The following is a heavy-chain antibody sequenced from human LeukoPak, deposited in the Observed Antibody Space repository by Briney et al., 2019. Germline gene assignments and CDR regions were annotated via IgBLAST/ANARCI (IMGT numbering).Heavy chain of an antibody. CDR2: ISYDGSNK. D-gene: IGHD2-2*01. CDR3: ANGEDVVVPAATSGY. CDR1: GFTFSSYG. J-gene: IGHJ4*02. V-gene: IGHV3-30*18. Sequence: GGSLRLSCAASGFTFSSYGMHWVRQAPGKGLEWGAVISYDGSNKYYADSVKGRFTISRDNSKNTLYLQMNSLRAEDTAVYYCANGEDVVVPAATSGYWGQGTLVTVSS.